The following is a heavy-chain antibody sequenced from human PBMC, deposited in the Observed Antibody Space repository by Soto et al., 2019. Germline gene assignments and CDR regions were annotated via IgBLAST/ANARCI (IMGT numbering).Heavy chain of an antibody. Sequence: VQLVESGGGLVKPGGSMRLSCAASGFNFHGYSMNWVRQAPGKGLEWVASISSGSHFIYYADSVRGRFTISRDNARDSLLLQMNSLRAGDTGVYFCARDQSQGQMLLPYFDYWGQGTLVTVSS. J-gene: IGHJ4*02. CDR2: ISSGSHFI. CDR3: ARDQSQGQMLLPYFDY. D-gene: IGHD3-22*01. V-gene: IGHV3-21*04. CDR1: GFNFHGYS.